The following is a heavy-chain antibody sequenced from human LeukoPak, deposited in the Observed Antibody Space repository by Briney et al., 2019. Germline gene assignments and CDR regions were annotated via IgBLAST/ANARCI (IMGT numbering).Heavy chain of an antibody. V-gene: IGHV1-69*04. Sequence: SVKVSCKASGGTFSIFAITWVRQAPGQGLEWMGRTIPIFAIANYAQKFQGRVTITADKSTTTAYMELSSLRSEDTAVYYCATSPDYGGKMHYLDYWGQGTLVTVSS. CDR2: TIPIFAIA. J-gene: IGHJ4*02. D-gene: IGHD4-23*01. CDR1: GGTFSIFA. CDR3: ATSPDYGGKMHYLDY.